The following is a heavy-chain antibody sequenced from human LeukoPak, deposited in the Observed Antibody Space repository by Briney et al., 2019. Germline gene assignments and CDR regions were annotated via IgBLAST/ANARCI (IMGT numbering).Heavy chain of an antibody. J-gene: IGHJ4*02. CDR2: IQPDGRQG. CDR3: TRDPLYGALDS. D-gene: IGHD4-17*01. Sequence: GWALPLSCVACGFTFGRYWMTWLGQAPGRGVAWVANIQPDGRQGLFLALAQGRFIISRANAKKSLYLQMNSLRAEGTAVYYCTRDPLYGALDSWGQGTLVTVSS. V-gene: IGHV3-7*01. CDR1: GFTFGRYW.